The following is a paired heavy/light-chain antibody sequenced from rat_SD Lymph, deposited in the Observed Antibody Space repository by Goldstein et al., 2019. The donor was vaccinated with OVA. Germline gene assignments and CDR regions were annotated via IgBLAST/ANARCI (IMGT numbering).Light chain of an antibody. V-gene: IGKV4S5*01. CDR2: ETS. CDR3: QQGTSYPPIT. CDR1: SRIRY. J-gene: IGKJ5*01. Sequence: EIVLTQSPTTMAASPGEKVTLTCRASSRIRYMHWYQQRSGASPKLCIYETSKLASGVPSRFSGGGFGTSFSLTINSMETEDAAIYYCQQGTSYPPITFGSGTKLEIK.
Heavy chain of an antibody. CDR1: GFSLTNYG. D-gene: IGHD2-3*01. J-gene: IGHJ2*01. V-gene: IGHV2-52*01. Sequence: QVQLKESGPVLVQASETLSLTCTVSGFSLTNYGVLWVRQPPGKGLEWMGIIWTNGNTDYNSALKSRLSINRDTSKSQVFLKMNSLQTDDTAIYYCTRGIFPALFDYWGQGVMVTVSS. CDR3: TRGIFPALFDY. CDR2: IWTNGNT.